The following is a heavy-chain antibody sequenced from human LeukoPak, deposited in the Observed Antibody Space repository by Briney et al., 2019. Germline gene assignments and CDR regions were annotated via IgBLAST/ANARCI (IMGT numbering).Heavy chain of an antibody. V-gene: IGHV3-9*01. CDR1: GFTFDDYA. CDR2: ISWNSGSI. J-gene: IGHJ4*02. Sequence: GGSLRLSCAASGFTFDDYAMHWVRQAPGKGLEWVSGISWNSGSIGYADSVKGRFTISRDNAKNSLYLQMNSLRAEDTALYYCAKLGQWLVPEDDWGQGTLVTVSS. D-gene: IGHD6-19*01. CDR3: AKLGQWLVPEDD.